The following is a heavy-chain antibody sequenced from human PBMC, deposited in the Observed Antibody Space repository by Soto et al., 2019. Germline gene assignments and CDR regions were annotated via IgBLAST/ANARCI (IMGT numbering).Heavy chain of an antibody. CDR3: AKSAIYGDFNWFFDL. V-gene: IGHV3-23*01. CDR2: SSASGGRT. J-gene: IGHJ2*01. CDR1: GFTFSTYG. Sequence: GGSLRLSCAASGFTFSTYGMSWVRQAPGKGLEWVSGSSASGGRTNYADSVKGRFSISRDNSKNTLYLQMNSLIAEDTAVYFCAKSAIYGDFNWFFDLWGRGTQVTVSS. D-gene: IGHD4-17*01.